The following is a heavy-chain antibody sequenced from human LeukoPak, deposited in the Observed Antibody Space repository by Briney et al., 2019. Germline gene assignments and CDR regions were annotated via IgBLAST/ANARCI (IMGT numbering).Heavy chain of an antibody. J-gene: IGHJ4*02. D-gene: IGHD3-10*01. CDR1: GFTFSDYY. V-gene: IGHV3-11*04. CDR2: ISSSGSTI. Sequence: KPGGSLRLSCAASGFTFSDYYMSWIRQAPGKGLEWVSYISSSGSTIYYADSVKGRFTISRDNAKNSLYLQMNTLRVEDTAIYYCVRVTLYYYDSESYYFFEHWGQGTPVIASS. CDR3: VRVTLYYYDSESYYFFEH.